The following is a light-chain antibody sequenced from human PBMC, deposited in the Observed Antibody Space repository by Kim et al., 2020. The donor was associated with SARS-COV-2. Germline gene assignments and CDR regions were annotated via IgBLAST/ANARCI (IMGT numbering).Light chain of an antibody. V-gene: IGLV3-19*01. J-gene: IGLJ2*01. Sequence: SSELTQDPAVSVALGQTVRITCQGDSLRSYYPTWYQQKPGQASIVVIYGKNNRHSGNPDRFSASSSGNTDSLTHTGSQAGDEADYSCTSRATSDNVAFGG. CDR1: SLRSYY. CDR3: TSRATSDNVA. CDR2: GKN.